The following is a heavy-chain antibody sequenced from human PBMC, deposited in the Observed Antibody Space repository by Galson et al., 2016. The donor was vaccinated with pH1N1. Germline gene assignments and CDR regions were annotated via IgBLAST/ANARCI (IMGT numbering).Heavy chain of an antibody. V-gene: IGHV4-39*07. CDR1: GASISSSAYF. CDR2: IFDDGAT. J-gene: IGHJ6*02. Sequence: ETLSLTCKVSGASISSSAYFWGWVRQPLGKQLEWIGSIFDDGATYYNPSLKSRVTVSVDTSKNQFSLLLKSVTAADTAVYYCARNGVEYRYALDVWGLGTPVTVSS. D-gene: IGHD2/OR15-2a*01. CDR3: ARNGVEYRYALDV.